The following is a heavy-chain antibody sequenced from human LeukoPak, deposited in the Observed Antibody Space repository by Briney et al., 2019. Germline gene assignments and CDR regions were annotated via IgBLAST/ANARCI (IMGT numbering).Heavy chain of an antibody. J-gene: IGHJ5*02. CDR1: GFTFSSYW. CDR3: AGEASFDP. Sequence: PGGSLRLSCAASGFTFSSYWMSWVRQAPGKGLEWVADIKQDGSEKYYADSVKGRFTISRDNAKNSLYLQTNSLRAEDTAVYYCAGEASFDPWGQGALVTVSS. CDR2: IKQDGSEK. V-gene: IGHV3-7*01.